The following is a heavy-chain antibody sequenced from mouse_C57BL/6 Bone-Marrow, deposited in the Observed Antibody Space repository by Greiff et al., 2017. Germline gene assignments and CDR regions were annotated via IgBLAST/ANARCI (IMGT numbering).Heavy chain of an antibody. CDR1: GFTFSSYA. CDR2: ISDGGSYT. D-gene: IGHD1-1*01. J-gene: IGHJ1*03. V-gene: IGHV5-4*01. CDR3: ARDFTTVGDWYFDV. Sequence: EVMLVESGGGLVKPGGSLKLSCAASGFTFSSYAMSWVRQTPEKRLEWVATISDGGSYTYYPDNVKGRFTISRDNAKNNLYLQMSHLKSEDAAMYYCARDFTTVGDWYFDVWGTGTTVTVSS.